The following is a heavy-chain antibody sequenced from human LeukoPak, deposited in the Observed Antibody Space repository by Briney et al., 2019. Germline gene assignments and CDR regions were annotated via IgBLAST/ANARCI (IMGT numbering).Heavy chain of an antibody. V-gene: IGHV1-3*01. Sequence: ASVKVSCKASGYTFTSYAMHWVRQAPGQRLEWMGWINAGNGNTKYSQKFQGRVTITRDTSASTAYMELSSLRSEDTAVYYCARGLYGSGTLYSHYYYYGMDVWGQGTTVTVSS. J-gene: IGHJ6*02. CDR1: GYTFTSYA. CDR2: INAGNGNT. D-gene: IGHD3-10*01. CDR3: ARGLYGSGTLYSHYYYYGMDV.